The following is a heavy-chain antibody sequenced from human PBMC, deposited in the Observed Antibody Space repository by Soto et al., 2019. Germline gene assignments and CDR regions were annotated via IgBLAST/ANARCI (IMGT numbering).Heavy chain of an antibody. Sequence: EVQFVESGGSLVKPGGSLRDSCEASDLTLRNAWMNWVSQAPGKELEWVVRIKSKTDGGTTDYAAPVKGRFFISRDDSTNTLYLQINSLQTEDSGVYYCTTTGRWSGHYPEDYWGQGTLVTVSS. CDR3: TTTGRWSGHYPEDY. CDR2: IKSKTDGGTT. V-gene: IGHV3-15*07. D-gene: IGHD3-3*01. CDR1: DLTLRNAW. J-gene: IGHJ4*02.